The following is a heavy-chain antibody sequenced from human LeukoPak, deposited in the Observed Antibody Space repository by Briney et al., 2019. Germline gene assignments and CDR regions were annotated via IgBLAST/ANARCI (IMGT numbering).Heavy chain of an antibody. CDR1: GYTLTELS. D-gene: IGHD2-15*01. CDR3: ATSIVWPAAEYFRH. J-gene: IGHJ1*01. Sequence: ASVKVSCKVSGYTLTELSMHWVRQAPGKGLEWMGGFDPEDGETIYAQKFQGRVTMTEDTSTDTAYMELSSMRSEDTDVYYCATSIVWPAAEYFRHWGQGTLVTVSS. CDR2: FDPEDGET. V-gene: IGHV1-24*01.